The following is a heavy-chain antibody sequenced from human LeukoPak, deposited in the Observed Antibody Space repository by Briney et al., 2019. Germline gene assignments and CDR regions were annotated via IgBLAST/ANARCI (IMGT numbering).Heavy chain of an antibody. CDR2: IYTSGST. D-gene: IGHD3-9*01. CDR1: GGSISSYY. V-gene: IGHV4-4*07. Sequence: SETLSLTCTVSGGSISSYYWSWIRQPAGKGLEWIGRIYTSGSTNYNPSLKSRVTMSVDTSKNQFSLKLSSVTAADTAVYYCASRILTGYLYDAFDIWGQGTMVTVSS. CDR3: ASRILTGYLYDAFDI. J-gene: IGHJ3*02.